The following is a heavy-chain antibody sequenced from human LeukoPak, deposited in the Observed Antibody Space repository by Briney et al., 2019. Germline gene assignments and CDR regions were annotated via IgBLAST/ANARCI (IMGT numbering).Heavy chain of an antibody. CDR2: ISSSSSTI. CDR1: GFTFSSYS. V-gene: IGHV3-48*02. CDR3: ARGEYSYGYVVNSFDY. Sequence: PGGSLRLSCAASGFTFSSYSMNWARQAPGKGLEWVSYISSSSSTIYYADSVKGRFTISRDNAKNSLYLQMNSLRDEDTAVYYCARGEYSYGYVVNSFDYWGQGTLVTVSS. D-gene: IGHD5-18*01. J-gene: IGHJ4*02.